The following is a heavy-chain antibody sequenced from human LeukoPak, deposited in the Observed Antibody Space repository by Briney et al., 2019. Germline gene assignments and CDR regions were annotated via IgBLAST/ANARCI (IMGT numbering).Heavy chain of an antibody. V-gene: IGHV3-30*18. CDR3: AKDHSSSWYYFDY. CDR1: GFTFSSYA. Sequence: PGGSLRLSCAASGFTFSSYAMSWVRQAPGKGLEWVAVISYDGSNKYYADSVKGRFTISRDNSKNTLYLQMNSLRAEDTAVYYCAKDHSSSWYYFDYWGQGTLVTVSS. D-gene: IGHD6-13*01. J-gene: IGHJ4*02. CDR2: ISYDGSNK.